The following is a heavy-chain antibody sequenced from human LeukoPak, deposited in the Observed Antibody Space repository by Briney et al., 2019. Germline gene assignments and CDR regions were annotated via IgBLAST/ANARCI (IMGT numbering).Heavy chain of an antibody. D-gene: IGHD2-15*01. CDR3: ARASYCSGGGCYSDY. CDR2: ISAYNGNT. CDR1: GYTLTSYS. Sequence: VSVKVSCKASGYTLTSYSISWVRQAPGQGLEWMGWISAYNGNTIYAQKVKGRVTMTTDTSTSTAYMELRSLKSDDTAVYYCARASYCSGGGCYSDYWGQGTLVTVSS. J-gene: IGHJ4*02. V-gene: IGHV1-18*01.